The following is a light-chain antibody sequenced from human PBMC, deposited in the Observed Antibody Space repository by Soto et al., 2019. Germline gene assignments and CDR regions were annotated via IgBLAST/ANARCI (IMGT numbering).Light chain of an antibody. J-gene: IGKJ1*01. Sequence: DIQMTQSPSSLSASVGDRVTITCRASQSISSYLNWYQRKPGKAPKLLIYAASSLQSGVPSRFSGSGSGTDFTLTISSPQPEDFATYYCQQTYITRTFGQGTKVEIK. CDR3: QQTYITRT. CDR1: QSISSY. V-gene: IGKV1-39*01. CDR2: AAS.